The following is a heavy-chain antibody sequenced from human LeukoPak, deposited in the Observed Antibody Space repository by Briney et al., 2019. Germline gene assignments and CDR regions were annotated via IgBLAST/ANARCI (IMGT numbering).Heavy chain of an antibody. CDR2: ISAYNGNT. V-gene: IGHV1-18*01. CDR1: GYTFTSYG. D-gene: IGHD5-12*01. CDR3: ARWFFAWLRPHNWFDP. Sequence: ASVKVSCKASGYTFTSYGISRVRQAPGQGLEWMGWISAYNGNTNYAQKLQGRVTMTTDTSTSTAYMELRSLRSDDTAVNYCARWFFAWLRPHNWFDPWGQGTLVTVSS. J-gene: IGHJ5*02.